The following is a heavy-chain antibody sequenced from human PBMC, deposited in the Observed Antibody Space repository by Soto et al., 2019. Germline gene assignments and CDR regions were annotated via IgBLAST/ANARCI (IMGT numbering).Heavy chain of an antibody. CDR3: ATFPSETTNCRGRRCQKITDY. D-gene: IGHD2-15*01. CDR2: INHSGST. J-gene: IGHJ4*02. Sequence: PSETLSLTCAVYGGSFSGYYWSWIRQPPGKGLEWIGEINHSGSTNYNPSLKSRVTISVDTSKNQFSLKLSSVTAADTAVYYCATFPSETTNCRGRRCQKITDYPGQGTLVTVSS. CDR1: GGSFSGYY. V-gene: IGHV4-34*01.